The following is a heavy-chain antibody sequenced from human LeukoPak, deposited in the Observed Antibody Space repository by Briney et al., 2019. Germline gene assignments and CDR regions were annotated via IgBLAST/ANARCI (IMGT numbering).Heavy chain of an antibody. CDR2: IRYDGSNK. J-gene: IGHJ4*02. D-gene: IGHD1-1*01. CDR1: GFTFSSYG. CDR3: AKDVLFSAAGTSSFDS. Sequence: GGSLRLSCAASGFTFSSYGMHWVRQAPGKGLEWVAFIRYDGSNKYYADSVKGRFTISRDNSKNTLYLQMNSLRAEDTAVYYCAKDVLFSAAGTSSFDSWGQGTLVTVSS. V-gene: IGHV3-30*02.